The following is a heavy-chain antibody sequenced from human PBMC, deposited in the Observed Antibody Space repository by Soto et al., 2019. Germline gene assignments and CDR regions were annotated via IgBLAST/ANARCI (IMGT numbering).Heavy chain of an antibody. CDR1: GVTVSNNY. CDR2: IYSGGRT. V-gene: IGHV3-66*01. Sequence: EVQLVESGGGLVQPGGSLRLSCAASGVTVSNNYMSWVRQAPGKGLEWVSVIYSGGRTYYADSVKGRFIISRDSSKNTLYLQMNSLRAEDTAVYYCARDTYDDYRGQGTQVTVSS. J-gene: IGHJ4*02. D-gene: IGHD3-3*01. CDR3: ARDTYDDY.